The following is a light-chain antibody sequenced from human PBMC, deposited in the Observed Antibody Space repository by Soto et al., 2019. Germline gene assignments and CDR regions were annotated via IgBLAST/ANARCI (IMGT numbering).Light chain of an antibody. CDR3: GTWDSSLSAEL. CDR1: SSNIGNNY. Sequence: QSVLTQPPSVSAAPGQKVTISCSGSSSNIGNNYGASYQQLPGTAPKLLIYDNDKRPSVIPDRFSRSKSGTSATLGSTGRQTGDEADYYCGTWDSSLSAELFGVGTKLTVL. CDR2: DND. J-gene: IGLJ2*01. V-gene: IGLV1-51*01.